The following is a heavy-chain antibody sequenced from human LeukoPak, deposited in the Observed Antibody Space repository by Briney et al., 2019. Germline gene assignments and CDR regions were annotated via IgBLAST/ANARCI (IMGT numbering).Heavy chain of an antibody. CDR3: ARHIGSSWDY. V-gene: IGHV1-46*02. CDR1: GYIFNNFY. Sequence: AASVNVSCKASGYIFNNFYMHWVRQAPGQGLEWMGMINPSGGSTSYAQKFQGRVTMTRDTSTSTVYMELSSLRSEDTAVYYCARHIGSSWDYWGQGTLVTVSS. CDR2: INPSGGST. J-gene: IGHJ4*02. D-gene: IGHD6-13*01.